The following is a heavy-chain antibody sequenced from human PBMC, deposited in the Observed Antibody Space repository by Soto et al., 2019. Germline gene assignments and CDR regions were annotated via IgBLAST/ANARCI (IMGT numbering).Heavy chain of an antibody. V-gene: IGHV1-2*02. CDR3: AKANSGDDDEFDY. CDR1: GYTFTGYY. CDR2: INPKSGGT. J-gene: IGHJ4*02. D-gene: IGHD5-12*01. Sequence: QVQLVQSWAEVKKPGASVKVSCKASGYTFTGYYMHWVLQAPGPGLEWMGWINPKSGGTDYAQKFQGRVTMTRDTSCSSAYMELSSLRSDDTAVYYCAKANSGDDDEFDYWGQGTQVTVSS.